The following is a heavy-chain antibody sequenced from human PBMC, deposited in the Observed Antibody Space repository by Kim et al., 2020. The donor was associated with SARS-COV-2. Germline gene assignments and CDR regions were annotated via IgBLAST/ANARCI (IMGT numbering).Heavy chain of an antibody. Sequence: SETLSLTCAAYGGSFSDYNWSWIRQPPGKGLEWIGEINHSGSTNVSPSAKSRITISVDTSKSQFSLRLKSMTATDTAVYYCARGRAGVVPAPVLGRGPYYDYYAMDVWGRGTPVAVSS. J-gene: IGHJ6*02. CDR1: GGSFSDYN. CDR3: ARGRAGVVPAPVLGRGPYYDYYAMDV. CDR2: INHSGST. V-gene: IGHV4-34*01. D-gene: IGHD2-2*02.